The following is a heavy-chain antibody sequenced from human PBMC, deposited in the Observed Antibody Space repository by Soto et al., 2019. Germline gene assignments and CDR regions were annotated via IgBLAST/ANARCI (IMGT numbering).Heavy chain of an antibody. Sequence: GSLRLSCAASGFTFSSYAMSWVRQAPGKGLEWVSAISGSGGSTYYADSVKGRFTISRDNSKNTLYLQMNSLRAEDTAVYYCAKSIAARQYYYYYGMDVWGQGTTVTVSS. CDR1: GFTFSSYA. CDR2: ISGSGGST. J-gene: IGHJ6*02. D-gene: IGHD6-6*01. CDR3: AKSIAARQYYYYYGMDV. V-gene: IGHV3-23*01.